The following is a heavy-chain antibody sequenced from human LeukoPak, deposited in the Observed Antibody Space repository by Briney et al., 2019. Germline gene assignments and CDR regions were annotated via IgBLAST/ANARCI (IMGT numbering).Heavy chain of an antibody. CDR1: GGSISSSSYY. J-gene: IGHJ6*03. CDR3: ARHEGGGWLYYYYMDV. Sequence: SETLSLTCTVSGGSISSSSYYWGWIRQPPGTGLEWIGSIYYSGSTYYNPSLKSRVTISVDTSKNQFSLKLSSVTAADTAVYYCARHEGGGWLYYYYMDVWGKGTTVTISS. D-gene: IGHD6-19*01. CDR2: IYYSGST. V-gene: IGHV4-39*01.